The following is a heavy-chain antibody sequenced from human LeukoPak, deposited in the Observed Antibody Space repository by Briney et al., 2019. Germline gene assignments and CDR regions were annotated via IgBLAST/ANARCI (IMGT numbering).Heavy chain of an antibody. CDR3: AKDLSYSTDWPYFDN. Sequence: GKSLRLSCAASGFTFSNYVMHWVRQAPGKGLDWVAVISYDGSNKYYADSVKGRFTISRDNSKNTLYLQLNSLRIEDTAVYYCAKDLSYSTDWPYFDNWGQGTLVTVSS. CDR2: ISYDGSNK. D-gene: IGHD6-19*01. J-gene: IGHJ4*02. V-gene: IGHV3-30*18. CDR1: GFTFSNYV.